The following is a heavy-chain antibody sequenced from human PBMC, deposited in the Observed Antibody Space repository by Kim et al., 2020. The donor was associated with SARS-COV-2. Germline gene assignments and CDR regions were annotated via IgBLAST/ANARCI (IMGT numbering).Heavy chain of an antibody. D-gene: IGHD1-26*01. Sequence: AASVKGRFTISRDNSKNTLYLKINRLRAEDTAVYYCARPSSGSYYWYFDLWGRGTLVTVSS. J-gene: IGHJ2*01. V-gene: IGHV3-30*01. CDR3: ARPSSGSYYWYFDL.